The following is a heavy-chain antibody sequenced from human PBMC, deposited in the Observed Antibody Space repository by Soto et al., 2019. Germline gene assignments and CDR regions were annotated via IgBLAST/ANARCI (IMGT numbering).Heavy chain of an antibody. D-gene: IGHD3-3*01. CDR1: GGSISSYY. Sequence: SETLSLTCTVSGGSISSYYWSWIRQPPGKGLEWIGYIYYSGSTNYNPSLKSRVTISVDTSKNQFSLKLSSVTATDTAVYYCARVGTYYDFWSGHNWFDPWGQGTLVTVSS. J-gene: IGHJ5*02. V-gene: IGHV4-59*01. CDR3: ARVGTYYDFWSGHNWFDP. CDR2: IYYSGST.